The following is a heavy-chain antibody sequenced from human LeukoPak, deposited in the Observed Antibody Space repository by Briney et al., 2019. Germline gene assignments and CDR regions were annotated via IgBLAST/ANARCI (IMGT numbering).Heavy chain of an antibody. J-gene: IGHJ4*02. D-gene: IGHD3-22*01. Sequence: ASVKVSCKASGYTFTSYYMHWVRQAPGQGLEWMGVINPSGGTTNYAQKFQGRVTITADESTSTAYMELSSLRSEDTAVYYCARTYYYDSSGYQVGYFDYWGQGTLVTVSS. V-gene: IGHV1-46*01. CDR1: GYTFTSYY. CDR3: ARTYYYDSSGYQVGYFDY. CDR2: INPSGGTT.